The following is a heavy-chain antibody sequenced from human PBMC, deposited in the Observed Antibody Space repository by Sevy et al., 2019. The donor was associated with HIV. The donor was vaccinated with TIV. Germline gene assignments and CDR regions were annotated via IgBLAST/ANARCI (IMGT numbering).Heavy chain of an antibody. CDR2: ISSSSSTI. J-gene: IGHJ3*02. Sequence: GGSLRLSCAASGFTFSSYSMKWVRQAPGKGLEWVSYISSSSSTIYYADSVKGRFTISRDNAKNSLYLQMNSLRDEDTAVYYCARDTPYYNYYDSSGYYLDAFDIWGQGTMITVSS. CDR1: GFTFSSYS. CDR3: ARDTPYYNYYDSSGYYLDAFDI. D-gene: IGHD3-22*01. V-gene: IGHV3-48*02.